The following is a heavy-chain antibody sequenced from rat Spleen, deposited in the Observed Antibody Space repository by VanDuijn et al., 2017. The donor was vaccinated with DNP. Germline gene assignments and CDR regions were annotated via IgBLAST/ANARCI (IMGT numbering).Heavy chain of an antibody. CDR3: ARWDHYIGFAY. D-gene: IGHD1-1*01. CDR1: GYSISSNY. V-gene: IGHV3-3*01. Sequence: EVQLQESGPGLVKPSQSLSLTCSVTGYSISSNYWGWIREFPGNKLEWMGYINSAGSTNYNPSLKSRFSIIRDKSKNQFFLQVNSVTTEDTATYYCARWDHYIGFAYWGQGTLVTVSS. CDR2: INSAGST. J-gene: IGHJ3*01.